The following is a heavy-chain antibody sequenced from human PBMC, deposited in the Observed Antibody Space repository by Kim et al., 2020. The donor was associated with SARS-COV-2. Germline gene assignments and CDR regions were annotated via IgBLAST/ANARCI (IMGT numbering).Heavy chain of an antibody. CDR1: GFTFSDYY. CDR2: ISSSSYT. Sequence: GGSLRLSCAASGFTFSDYYMSWIRQAPGKGLEWVSYISSSSYTNYADSVKGRFTISRDNAKNSLYLQMNSLRAEDTAVYYCARRRYYDSSGRGYYFDYWGQGTLVTVSS. CDR3: ARRRYYDSSGRGYYFDY. J-gene: IGHJ4*02. V-gene: IGHV3-11*03. D-gene: IGHD3-22*01.